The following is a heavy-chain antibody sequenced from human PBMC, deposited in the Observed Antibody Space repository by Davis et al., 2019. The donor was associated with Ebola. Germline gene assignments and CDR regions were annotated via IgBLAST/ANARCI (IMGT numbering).Heavy chain of an antibody. J-gene: IGHJ3*02. CDR1: GLPLITSGVG. Sequence: SGPTLAQLTQTFTLTCTFSGLPLITSGVGVGWIRQPRGKALEWLALIYWDDDKRFSPSLKSRLTITKDTSKNQVVLTMTNMDPVDTATYYCALCDSSRTYAFNIWGQGTMVTVSS. V-gene: IGHV2-5*02. D-gene: IGHD3-22*01. CDR3: ALCDSSRTYAFNI. CDR2: IYWDDDK.